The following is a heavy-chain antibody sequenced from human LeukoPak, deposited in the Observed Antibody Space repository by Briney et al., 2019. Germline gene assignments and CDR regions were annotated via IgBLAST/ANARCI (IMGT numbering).Heavy chain of an antibody. D-gene: IGHD6-13*01. CDR1: GRSINSYY. CDR2: IYYSGST. J-gene: IGHJ2*01. Sequence: TSDTLSLTCTLSGRSINSYYWSWIRQPPGKRLEWIGYIYYSGSTNYNPSLKSRVTISVDTSKNQFSLKLRSVTAADTAVYYCARGTVAANLRYFDLWGRGTLVTVSS. CDR3: ARGTVAANLRYFDL. V-gene: IGHV4-59*08.